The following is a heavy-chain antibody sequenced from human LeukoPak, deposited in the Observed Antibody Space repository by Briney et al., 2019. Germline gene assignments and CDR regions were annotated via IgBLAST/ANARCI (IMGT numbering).Heavy chain of an antibody. CDR2: ISSGSSTT. J-gene: IGHJ4*02. Sequence: GGSLRLSCAASGFTFSPLGMNWVRQAPGRGLEWVSYISSGSSTTYYADSVKGRFTISRDNAKNSLYLQLNSLRDEDTAVYYCGYTNNFYHWGQGTLVVVSS. CDR3: GYTNNFYH. CDR1: GFTFSPLG. V-gene: IGHV3-48*02. D-gene: IGHD3-16*02.